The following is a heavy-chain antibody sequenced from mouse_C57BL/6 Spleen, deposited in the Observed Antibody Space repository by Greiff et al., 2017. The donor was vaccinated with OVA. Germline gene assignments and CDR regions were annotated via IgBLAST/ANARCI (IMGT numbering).Heavy chain of an antibody. CDR1: GFTFSDYY. CDR2: ISNGGGST. Sequence: EVQVVESGGGLVQPGGSLKLSCAASGFTFSDYYMYWVRQTPEKRLEWVAYISNGGGSTYYPDTVKGRFTISRDNAKNTLYLQMSRLKSEDTAMYYCARQGGLRAMDYWGQGTSVTVSS. CDR3: ARQGGLRAMDY. V-gene: IGHV5-12*01. J-gene: IGHJ4*01.